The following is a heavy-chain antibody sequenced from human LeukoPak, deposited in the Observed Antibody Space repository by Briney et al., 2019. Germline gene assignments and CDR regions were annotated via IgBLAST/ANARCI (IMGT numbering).Heavy chain of an antibody. V-gene: IGHV4-38-2*01. J-gene: IGHJ4*02. D-gene: IGHD6-13*01. CDR3: ARGKRAAAGTDY. Sequence: SETLSLTCAVSGYSISSGYYWGWIRPPPGKGLEWIGSIYHSGSTYYNPSLKRRVTISVDTSKNQFSLKLSSVTAADTAVYYCARGKRAAAGTDYWGQGTLVTVSS. CDR2: IYHSGST. CDR1: GYSISSGYY.